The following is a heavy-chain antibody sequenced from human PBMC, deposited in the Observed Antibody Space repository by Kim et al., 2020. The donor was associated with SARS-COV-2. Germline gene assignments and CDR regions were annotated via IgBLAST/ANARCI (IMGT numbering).Heavy chain of an antibody. J-gene: IGHJ5*02. D-gene: IGHD3-22*01. V-gene: IGHV3-30*02. CDR3: AKEEFYYDSSGYLFDP. Sequence: VKGRFTISRDNSKNTLYLQMNSLRAEDTAVYYCAKEEFYYDSSGYLFDPWGQGTLVTVSS.